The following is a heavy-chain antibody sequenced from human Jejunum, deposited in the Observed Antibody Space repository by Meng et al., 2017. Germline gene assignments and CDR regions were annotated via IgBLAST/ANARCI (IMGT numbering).Heavy chain of an antibody. Sequence: QVQLVQSGAEVRKPGASVKVSCKASGYTFTSNAMHWVRQAPGQRLEWLGWINTGNGNTKYSEKLQGRVTITRDTSASTAYMELSSLRSEDTAIYYCATLCGGNCYSDYWGQGTLITVS. CDR2: INTGNGNT. CDR3: ATLCGGNCYSDY. J-gene: IGHJ4*02. D-gene: IGHD2-21*02. CDR1: GYTFTSNA. V-gene: IGHV1-3*04.